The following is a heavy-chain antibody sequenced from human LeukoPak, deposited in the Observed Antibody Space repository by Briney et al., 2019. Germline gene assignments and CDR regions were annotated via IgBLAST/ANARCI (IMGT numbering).Heavy chain of an antibody. D-gene: IGHD6-13*01. CDR2: ISSSSSYI. CDR3: AKVSAAAVTMDV. CDR1: GFTFSSYS. J-gene: IGHJ6*03. Sequence: GGSLRLSCVASGFTFSSYSMNWVRQAPGKGLEWVSSISSSSSYIYYADSVKGRFTISRDNAKNSLYLQMNSLRAEDTAVYYCAKVSAAAVTMDVWGKGTTVTVSS. V-gene: IGHV3-21*01.